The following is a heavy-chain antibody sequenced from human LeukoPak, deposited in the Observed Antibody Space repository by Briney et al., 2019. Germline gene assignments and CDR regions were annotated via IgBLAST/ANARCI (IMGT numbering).Heavy chain of an antibody. CDR2: INTSGGST. CDR3: ARDSISGDGAFDI. V-gene: IGHV1-46*01. J-gene: IGHJ3*02. Sequence: ASVNLSCKASGYTFTSYYMHCVRQSPGQALECMGIINTSGGSTSYAQKFQGRVTMTRDTSTSTVYMELSSLRSEDTAVYYCARDSISGDGAFDIWGQGTMVTVSS. D-gene: IGHD1-20*01. CDR1: GYTFTSYY.